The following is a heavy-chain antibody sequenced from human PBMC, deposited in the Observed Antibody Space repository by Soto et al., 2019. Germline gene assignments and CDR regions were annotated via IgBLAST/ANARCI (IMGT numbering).Heavy chain of an antibody. CDR1: GGTFSSYA. D-gene: IGHD3-3*01. V-gene: IGHV1-69*06. J-gene: IGHJ4*02. CDR3: ARGGATYEAIYYFDY. CDR2: IIPIFGTA. Sequence: GASVKVSCKASGGTFSSYAISWVRQAPGQGLEWMGGIIPIFGTANYAQKFQGRATITADKSTSTAYVELSSLRSEDTAVYYCARGGATYEAIYYFDYWGQGTLVTVSS.